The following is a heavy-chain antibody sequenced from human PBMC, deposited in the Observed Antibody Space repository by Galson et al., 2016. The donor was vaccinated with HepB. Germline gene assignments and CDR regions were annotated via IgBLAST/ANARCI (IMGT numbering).Heavy chain of an antibody. CDR1: GFTFDDYP. CDR3: AKDQCPRGAYYCGMDV. J-gene: IGHJ6*02. D-gene: IGHD5/OR15-5a*01. Sequence: SLRLSCAASGFTFDDYPMHWVRQAPGKGLEWVSGVSWSGGIIGYADSVKGRFTISSDNAKNSLYLQMNSLRPEDTALYYCAKDQCPRGAYYCGMDVWGQGTLVIVSS. CDR2: VSWSGGII. V-gene: IGHV3-9*01.